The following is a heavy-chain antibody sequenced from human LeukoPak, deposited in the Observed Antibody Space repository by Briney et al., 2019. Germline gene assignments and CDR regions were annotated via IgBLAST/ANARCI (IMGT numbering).Heavy chain of an antibody. J-gene: IGHJ6*02. Sequence: GGSLRLSCAASGFTFHAFEMHWVRQAPGKGLEWVSLIKSDGGETDYADSVRGRFTISRDNGKNSLYLQMNSLRSEDTALYYCATWAFYHGLDVWGQGTTVTVSS. CDR2: IKSDGGET. CDR1: GFTFHAFE. V-gene: IGHV3-43*02. D-gene: IGHD1-26*01. CDR3: ATWAFYHGLDV.